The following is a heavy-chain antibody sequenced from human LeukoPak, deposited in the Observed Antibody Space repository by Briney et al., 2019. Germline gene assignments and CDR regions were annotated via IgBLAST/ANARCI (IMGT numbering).Heavy chain of an antibody. Sequence: GGSLRLSCAASGFTFSSYWMSWVRQAPGKGLEWLANINEDGSEEYYVDSVKGRFTISRDNAKNSLDLQMNSLRADDTAVYYCARDHLGYSFDYWGQGTLVTVSS. J-gene: IGHJ4*02. CDR2: INEDGSEE. CDR1: GFTFSSYW. CDR3: ARDHLGYSFDY. V-gene: IGHV3-7*04.